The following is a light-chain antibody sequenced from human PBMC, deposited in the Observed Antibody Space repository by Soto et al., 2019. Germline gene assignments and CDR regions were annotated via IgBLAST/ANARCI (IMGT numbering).Light chain of an antibody. V-gene: IGKV1-27*01. J-gene: IGKJ1*01. CDR2: GAY. Sequence: DFPMTQSPSSLSASVGDRVTITCRASQDISNYVAWYQHKSGRVPRLLIYGAYNLESGVPSRFSGSGSGTDFTLTISSLQPEDVASYYCHKYNSAPWTFGQGTKVEVK. CDR3: HKYNSAPWT. CDR1: QDISNY.